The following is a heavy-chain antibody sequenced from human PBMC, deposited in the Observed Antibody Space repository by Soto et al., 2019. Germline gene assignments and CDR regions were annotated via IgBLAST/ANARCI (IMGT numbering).Heavy chain of an antibody. CDR1: GYTFNTYG. J-gene: IGHJ5*02. V-gene: IGHV1-18*01. CDR2: ISAYDGKT. Sequence: ASVKVSCKTSGYTFNTYGINWVRQAPGQGLELMGWISAYDGKTTYAEKFQDRVIITRDTSASTAYMDLSSLRSEDTAVYYCARGIATGQLDPWGQGTLVTVSS. CDR3: ARGIATGQLDP. D-gene: IGHD2-15*01.